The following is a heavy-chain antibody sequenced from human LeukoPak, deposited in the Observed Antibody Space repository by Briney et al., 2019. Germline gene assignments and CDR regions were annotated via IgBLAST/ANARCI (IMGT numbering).Heavy chain of an antibody. Sequence: GGSLRLSCAASGFTFTDYYMSWFRQAPGKGLEWVGFIRSKSYGGATEYAASLKGGFTISRDNSKSIAYLQMNSLKTEDTAVYYCTRGVINFYYFDYWGQGTLVTVSS. CDR2: IRSKSYGGAT. CDR3: TRGVINFYYFDY. D-gene: IGHD3-16*02. CDR1: GFTFTDYY. J-gene: IGHJ4*02. V-gene: IGHV3-49*03.